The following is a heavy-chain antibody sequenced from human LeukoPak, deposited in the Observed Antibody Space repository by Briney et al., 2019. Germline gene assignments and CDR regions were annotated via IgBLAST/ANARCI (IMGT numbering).Heavy chain of an antibody. J-gene: IGHJ4*02. CDR3: AKGNWRYFDY. Sequence: GGSLRLSCAASGFTFDYSAMTWVRQAPEKGLEWVSTINTGDITFYANSVKGRFTISRDNSKNALYLQMNSLGADDTAVYYCAKGNWRYFDYWGQGTLVTVSS. D-gene: IGHD1-1*01. V-gene: IGHV3-23*01. CDR2: INTGDIT. CDR1: GFTFDYSA.